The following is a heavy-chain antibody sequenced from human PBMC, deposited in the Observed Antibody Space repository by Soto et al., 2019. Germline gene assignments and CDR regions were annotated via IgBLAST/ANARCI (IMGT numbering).Heavy chain of an antibody. CDR3: ARGRGYCSSTSCYNPYYYYGMDV. D-gene: IGHD2-2*02. J-gene: IGHJ6*02. CDR2: IYYSGST. V-gene: IGHV4-31*03. Sequence: SETLSLTCTVSGGSISSGGYYWSWIRQHPGKGLEWIGYIYYSGSTYYNPSLKSRVTISVDTSKNQFSLKLSSVAAADTAVYYCARGRGYCSSTSCYNPYYYYGMDVWVQGTTVTVSS. CDR1: GGSISSGGYY.